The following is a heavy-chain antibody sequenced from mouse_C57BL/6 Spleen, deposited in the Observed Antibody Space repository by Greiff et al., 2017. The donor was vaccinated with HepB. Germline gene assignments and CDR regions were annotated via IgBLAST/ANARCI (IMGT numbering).Heavy chain of an antibody. V-gene: IGHV5-4*01. J-gene: IGHJ2*01. CDR3: AREGMSTRYYFDY. D-gene: IGHD2-4*01. CDR2: ISDGGSYT. CDR1: GFPFSSYA. Sequence: EVKLMESGGGLVKPGGSLKLSCAASGFPFSSYAMSWVRQTPEKRLEWVATISDGGSYTYYPDNVKGRFTITRDNAKNNLYLQMSHLKSEDTAMYYCAREGMSTRYYFDYWGQGTTLTVSS.